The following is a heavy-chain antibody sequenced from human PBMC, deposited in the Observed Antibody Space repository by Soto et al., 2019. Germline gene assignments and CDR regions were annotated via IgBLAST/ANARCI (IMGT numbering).Heavy chain of an antibody. V-gene: IGHV1-18*01. J-gene: IGHJ4*02. CDR3: ARTYYDFWSGYYGPTYYFDY. D-gene: IGHD3-3*01. Sequence: QVQLVQSGAEVKKPGASVKVSCKVSGYTFTSYGISWVRQAPGQGLEWMGWISAYNGNTNYAQKLQGRVTMTTDTSTSTAYMELRSLRSDDTAVYYCARTYYDFWSGYYGPTYYFDYWGQGTLVTVSS. CDR2: ISAYNGNT. CDR1: GYTFTSYG.